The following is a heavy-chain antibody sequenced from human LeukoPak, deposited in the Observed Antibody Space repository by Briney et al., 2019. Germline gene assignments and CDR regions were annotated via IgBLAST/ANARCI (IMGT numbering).Heavy chain of an antibody. V-gene: IGHV3-9*01. D-gene: IGHD5-24*01. Sequence: QSGGSLRLSCAASGFTFDDYAMHWVRQAPGKGLEWVSGISWNSGSIGYADSVKGRFTISRDNAKNSLYLQMNSLRAEDTALYYCAKDNHPVEMATIFDYWGQGTLVTVSS. CDR3: AKDNHPVEMATIFDY. CDR2: ISWNSGSI. J-gene: IGHJ4*02. CDR1: GFTFDDYA.